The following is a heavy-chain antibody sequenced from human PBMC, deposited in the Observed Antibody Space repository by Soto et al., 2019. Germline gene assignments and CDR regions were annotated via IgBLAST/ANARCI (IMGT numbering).Heavy chain of an antibody. CDR3: ARSQGSSTSLEAYYYVYSGMDV. Sequence: QVQLVQSGAEVKKPGSSVKVSCKASGGTFSSYAISWVRQAPGQGLEWMGGIIPISGTANYAKKFQGRVTITADESTSTVYMEMSSLRSEDTAVYYCARSQGSSTSLEAYYYVYSGMDVWGQGTMVTVSS. J-gene: IGHJ6*02. CDR2: IIPISGTA. V-gene: IGHV1-69*01. CDR1: GGTFSSYA. D-gene: IGHD2-2*01.